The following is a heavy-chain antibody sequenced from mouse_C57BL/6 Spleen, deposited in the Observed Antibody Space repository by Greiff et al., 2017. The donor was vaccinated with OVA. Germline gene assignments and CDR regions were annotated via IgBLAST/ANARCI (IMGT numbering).Heavy chain of an antibody. D-gene: IGHD1-1*01. CDR1: GYTFTDYY. CDR3: ARPSYYYGSSYYFDY. Sequence: EVQLQQSGPELVKPGASVKISCKASGYTFTDYYMNWVKQSHGKSLEWIGDINPNNGGTSYNQKFKGKATLTVDKSSSTAYMELRSLTSEDSAVYYCARPSYYYGSSYYFDYWGQGTTLTVSS. CDR2: INPNNGGT. V-gene: IGHV1-26*01. J-gene: IGHJ2*01.